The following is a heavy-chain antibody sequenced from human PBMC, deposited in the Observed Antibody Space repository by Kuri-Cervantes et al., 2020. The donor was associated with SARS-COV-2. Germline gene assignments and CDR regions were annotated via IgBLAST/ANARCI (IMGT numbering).Heavy chain of an antibody. D-gene: IGHD3-3*01. Sequence: SKPLSLTCNVSGGSISSSYWSWIRQPPGKGLEWIGYIYYSGIPYYNPSLKSRVTISVDRSKNQFSLKLSSVTAADAAVYYCAGPNYDFWSGYYTGNYYYCMDVWGKGTTVTVSS. CDR1: GGSISSSY. CDR3: AGPNYDFWSGYYTGNYYYCMDV. V-gene: IGHV4-59*12. J-gene: IGHJ6*03. CDR2: IYYSGIP.